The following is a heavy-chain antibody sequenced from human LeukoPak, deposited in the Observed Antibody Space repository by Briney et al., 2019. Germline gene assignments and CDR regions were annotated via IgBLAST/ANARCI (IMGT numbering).Heavy chain of an antibody. D-gene: IGHD6-13*01. V-gene: IGHV4-59*01. Sequence: PSETLSLTCTVSGGSISSYYWSWIRQPPGKGLEWIGYIYYSGSTNYNPSLKSRVTISVDTSKNQFSLKLSSVTAADTAVYYCARHVRRYSSSWNYYYYYYMNVWGKGTTVTISS. CDR1: GGSISSYY. CDR3: ARHVRRYSSSWNYYYYYYMNV. J-gene: IGHJ6*03. CDR2: IYYSGST.